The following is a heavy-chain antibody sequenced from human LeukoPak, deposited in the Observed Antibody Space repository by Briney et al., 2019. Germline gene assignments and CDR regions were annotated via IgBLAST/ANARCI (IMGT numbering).Heavy chain of an antibody. V-gene: IGHV3-33*01. CDR2: IWYYGSNK. J-gene: IGHJ4*02. Sequence: GGPLRLSCAASGFTFSSYGMHWVRQAPGKGLEWVAVIWYYGSNKYYADSVKGRFTISRDNSKNTLYLQMNSLRAEDTAVYYCAREGSSGYYRNWGQGTLVTVSS. CDR1: GFTFSSYG. D-gene: IGHD3-22*01. CDR3: AREGSSGYYRN.